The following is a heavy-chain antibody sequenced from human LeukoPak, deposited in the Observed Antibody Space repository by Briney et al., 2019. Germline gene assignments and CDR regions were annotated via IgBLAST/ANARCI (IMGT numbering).Heavy chain of an antibody. CDR1: GFTVSRNY. CDR2: IYSGGST. D-gene: IGHD2-15*01. Sequence: TGGSLRLSCAASGFTVSRNYMSWVRQAPGKGLEWVSVIYSGGSTYYADSVKGRFTISRDNSKNTLSLQMNSLRAEDTAVYYCAKDLSWYCSGGSCSLLSFDYWGQGTLVTVSS. J-gene: IGHJ4*02. V-gene: IGHV3-66*01. CDR3: AKDLSWYCSGGSCSLLSFDY.